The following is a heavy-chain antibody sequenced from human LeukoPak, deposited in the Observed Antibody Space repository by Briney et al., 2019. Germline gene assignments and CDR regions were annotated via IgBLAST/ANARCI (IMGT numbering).Heavy chain of an antibody. J-gene: IGHJ4*02. CDR2: IYHSGST. CDR3: ARIFGAAGTSHFDY. V-gene: IGHV4-4*02. D-gene: IGHD6-13*01. Sequence: PSGTLSLTCAVSGGSISSSNWWSWVRQPPGKGLEWIREIYHSGSTNYNPSLKSRVTISVDKSKNQFSLKLSSVTAADTAVYYCARIFGAAGTSHFDYWGQGTLVTVSS. CDR1: GGSISSSNW.